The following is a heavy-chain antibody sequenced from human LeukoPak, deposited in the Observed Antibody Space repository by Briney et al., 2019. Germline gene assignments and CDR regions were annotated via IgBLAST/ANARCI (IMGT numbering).Heavy chain of an antibody. CDR1: GFTFSGYG. V-gene: IGHV3-33*01. Sequence: GGSLRLSCAASGFTFSGYGMHWVRQAPGKGLEWLAVIWYDGTNKYYADSVRGRFTISRDNSKNTLYLQMNSLRAEDTAVYYCARGNAHAFDIWGQGTMVTVSS. J-gene: IGHJ3*02. CDR3: ARGNAHAFDI. CDR2: IWYDGTNK.